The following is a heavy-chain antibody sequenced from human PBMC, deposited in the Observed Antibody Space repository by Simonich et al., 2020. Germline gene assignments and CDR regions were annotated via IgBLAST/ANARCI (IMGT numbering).Heavy chain of an antibody. J-gene: IGHJ4*02. CDR1: GFTFSSYS. V-gene: IGHV3-21*01. CDR3: ARDVDTAMVFDY. Sequence: EVQLVESGGGLVKPGGSLRLSCAASGFTFSSYSMNWVRQAPGKGVEWVSSISSSSSYIDYADSVKGRFTISRDNAKNSLYLQMNSLRAEDTAVYYCARDVDTAMVFDYWGQGTLVTVSS. CDR2: ISSSSSYI. D-gene: IGHD5-18*01.